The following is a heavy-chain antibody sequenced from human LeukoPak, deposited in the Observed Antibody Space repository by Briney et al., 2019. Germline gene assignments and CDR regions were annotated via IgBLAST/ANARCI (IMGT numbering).Heavy chain of an antibody. D-gene: IGHD6-25*01. J-gene: IGHJ3*02. CDR2: IYYSGST. V-gene: IGHV4-39*01. Sequence: PSETLSLTCTVSGGSISSYYWGWIRQPPGKGLEWIGSIYYSGSTYYNPSLKSRVTISVDTSKNQFSLKLSSVTAADTAVYYCARHTQRDDAFDIWGQGTMVTVSS. CDR1: GGSISSYY. CDR3: ARHTQRDDAFDI.